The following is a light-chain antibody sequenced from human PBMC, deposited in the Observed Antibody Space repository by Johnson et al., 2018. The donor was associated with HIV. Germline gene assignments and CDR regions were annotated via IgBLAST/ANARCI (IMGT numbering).Light chain of an antibody. CDR2: ENN. V-gene: IGLV1-51*02. CDR3: GTWDSSLSAGGV. J-gene: IGLJ1*01. CDR1: SSNIGNNF. Sequence: QSMLTQSPSVSAAPGQKVTIPCSGSSSNIGNNFVSWYQHLPGTAPNLLIYENNKRPSGIPDRFSGSKSGPSATLAIPGLHTADEADYYCGTWDSSLSAGGVFGTGTKVTVL.